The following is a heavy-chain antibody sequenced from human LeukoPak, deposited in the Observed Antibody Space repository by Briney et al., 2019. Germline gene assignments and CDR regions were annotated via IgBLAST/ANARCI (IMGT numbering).Heavy chain of an antibody. V-gene: IGHV3-7*01. CDR1: GFTFSSYW. CDR2: INEDGSEK. CDR3: ARDRGGNSGDAFDI. J-gene: IGHJ3*02. Sequence: GGSLRLSCAASGFTFSSYWMSWVRQAPGKGLEWVANINEDGSEKNYVDSLKGRFTISRDNAKNSVYLQMDSLRVEDTAVYYCARDRGGNSGDAFDIWGQGTMVTVSS. D-gene: IGHD4-23*01.